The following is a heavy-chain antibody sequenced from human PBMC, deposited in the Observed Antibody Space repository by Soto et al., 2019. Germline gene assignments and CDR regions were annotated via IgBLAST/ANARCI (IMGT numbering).Heavy chain of an antibody. CDR3: AKVIVVVPAVLDAFDI. V-gene: IGHV3-23*01. CDR1: GFTFSSYA. D-gene: IGHD2-2*01. Sequence: GGSLRLSCAASGFTFSSYAMSWVRQAPGKGLEWVSAISGSGGSTYYADSVKGRFTISRDNSKNTLYLQMNSLRAEDTAVYYCAKVIVVVPAVLDAFDIWGQGTMVTVSS. CDR2: ISGSGGST. J-gene: IGHJ3*02.